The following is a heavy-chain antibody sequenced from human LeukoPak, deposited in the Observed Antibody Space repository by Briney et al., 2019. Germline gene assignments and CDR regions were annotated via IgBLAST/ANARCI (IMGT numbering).Heavy chain of an antibody. CDR1: GFSFRDYS. Sequence: GGSLRLSCAASGFSFRDYSMNWVRQAPGKGLEWVSYISSSSSSSIYYADSVKGRFTISRDNAKNSLYLQMNSLRDEDTAVYYCARDVGDYWGQGTLVTVSS. V-gene: IGHV3-48*02. CDR3: ARDVGDY. J-gene: IGHJ4*02. CDR2: ISSSSSSSI.